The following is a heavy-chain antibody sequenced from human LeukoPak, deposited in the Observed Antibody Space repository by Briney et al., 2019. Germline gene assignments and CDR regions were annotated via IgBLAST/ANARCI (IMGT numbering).Heavy chain of an antibody. V-gene: IGHV4-34*01. D-gene: IGHD6-13*01. CDR3: ARQGSSWRKRNWFDP. CDR2: INHSGST. Sequence: SETLSLTCAVYGGSFSGYYWSWIRQPPGKGLEWIGEINHSGSTNYNPPLKSRVIISVDTSKNQFSLKLSSVTAADTAVYYCARQGSSWRKRNWFDPWGQGTLVTVSS. CDR1: GGSFSGYY. J-gene: IGHJ5*02.